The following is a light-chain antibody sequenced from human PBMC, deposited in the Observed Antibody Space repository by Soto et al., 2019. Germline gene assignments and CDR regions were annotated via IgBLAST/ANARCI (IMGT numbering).Light chain of an antibody. Sequence: DIQMTQSPSSLSASVGDRVSITCQASRHIIRLINWFQQKRGKAPRLLIYDGSILESGVPSRFNGSSSERHFTLSTNGLQPEETATYFCLQYHYRPYTFGQGTMVEI. J-gene: IGKJ2*01. CDR3: LQYHYRPYT. CDR2: DGS. CDR1: RHIIRL. V-gene: IGKV1-33*01.